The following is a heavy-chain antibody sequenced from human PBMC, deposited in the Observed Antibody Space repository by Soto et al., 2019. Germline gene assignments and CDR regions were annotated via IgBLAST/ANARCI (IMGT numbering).Heavy chain of an antibody. CDR3: ARDQQFRNWFDS. D-gene: IGHD6-13*01. J-gene: IGHJ5*01. Sequence: GASVKVSFKAPGYTFSRYAIHWVRQAPGQRLEWMGWINAGNGNTKYSQKFEGRVTLTTDTSANTVYMELSSLRFEDTALYYCARDQQFRNWFDSWGQGTLVTVSS. V-gene: IGHV1-3*01. CDR1: GYTFSRYA. CDR2: INAGNGNT.